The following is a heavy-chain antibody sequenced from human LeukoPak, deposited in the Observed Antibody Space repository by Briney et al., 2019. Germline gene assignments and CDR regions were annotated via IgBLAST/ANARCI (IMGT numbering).Heavy chain of an antibody. D-gene: IGHD5-18*01. CDR3: ARGAALVTDKYFDY. CDR1: DGSINNYY. CDR2: IHYSGTT. J-gene: IGHJ4*01. V-gene: IGHV4-59*08. Sequence: PSDTLSLTCTVSDGSINNYYWSWIRQTPGQGLEWIGCIHYSGTTNYNPSLNSRVTMSIGTSKKYFSLKLTSMTTADTAFYYCARGAALVTDKYFDYWGHGILVTVSS.